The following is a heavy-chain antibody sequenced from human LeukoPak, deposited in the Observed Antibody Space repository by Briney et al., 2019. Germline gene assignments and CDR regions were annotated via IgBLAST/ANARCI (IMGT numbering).Heavy chain of an antibody. Sequence: GGSLRLSCAVSGFTFSSYDMNWVRQAPGKGLEWVSYISSSGSTIYYADSVKGRFTISRDNAKNSLYLQMNSLRAEDTAVYYCAKDGPPDYGDHGGYWGHGTLVTVSS. CDR1: GFTFSSYD. V-gene: IGHV3-48*03. CDR3: AKDGPPDYGDHGGY. D-gene: IGHD4-17*01. CDR2: ISSSGSTI. J-gene: IGHJ4*01.